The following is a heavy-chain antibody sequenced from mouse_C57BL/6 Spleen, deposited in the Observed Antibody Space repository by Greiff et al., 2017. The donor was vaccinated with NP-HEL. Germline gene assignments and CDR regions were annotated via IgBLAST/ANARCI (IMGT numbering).Heavy chain of an antibody. CDR2: ISSGSSTI. V-gene: IGHV5-17*01. D-gene: IGHD1-1*01. J-gene: IGHJ3*01. CDR1: GFTFSDYG. Sequence: EVHLVESGGGLVKPGGSLKLSCAASGFTFSDYGMHWVRQAPEKGLEWVAYISSGSSTIYYADTVKGRFTISRDNAKNTLFLQMTSLRSEDTAMYYCARPLYYGSSPFAYWGQGTLVTVSA. CDR3: ARPLYYGSSPFAY.